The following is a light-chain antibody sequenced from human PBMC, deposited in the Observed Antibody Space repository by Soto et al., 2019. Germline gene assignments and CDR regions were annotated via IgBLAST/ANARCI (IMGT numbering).Light chain of an antibody. CDR1: QSINTK. V-gene: IGKV3-15*01. CDR2: DAS. J-gene: IGKJ1*01. CDR3: QQYDQWWT. Sequence: EIVMTQSPATLSVSPGEGATFSCRGSQSINTKIAWYQLKPGPAPRLLIYDASIRATGIPARFNGIGSGTEFSLSINSMQSEDFGVYVCQQYDQWWTFGQGTKVDIK.